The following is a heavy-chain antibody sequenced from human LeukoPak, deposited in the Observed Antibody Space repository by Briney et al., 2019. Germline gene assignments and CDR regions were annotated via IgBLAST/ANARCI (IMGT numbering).Heavy chain of an antibody. D-gene: IGHD6-19*01. CDR3: AKLQSLDGCNPSPFDY. CDR1: GFTFSSYG. J-gene: IGHJ4*02. V-gene: IGHV3-30*18. Sequence: GGSLRLSCAASGFTFSSYGMHWVRQAPGKGLEWMAVISYDGSNKYYADSVKGRFTISRDNSKNTPYLQMNSLRAEDTAVYYCAKLQSLDGCNPSPFDYWGQGTLVTVSS. CDR2: ISYDGSNK.